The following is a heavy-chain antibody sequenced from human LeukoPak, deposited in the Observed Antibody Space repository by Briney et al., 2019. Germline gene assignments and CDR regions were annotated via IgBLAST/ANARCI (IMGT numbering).Heavy chain of an antibody. Sequence: GGSLRLSCTASGFIFSSYGMHWVRQAPGKGLEWVTNIWYDGSNKYYADSVRGRFTTSRDNSKNTLYLQMNSLRAEDTAVYYCARDARVGATPGLFDYWGQGTLVTVSS. V-gene: IGHV3-33*01. J-gene: IGHJ4*02. CDR2: IWYDGSNK. CDR3: ARDARVGATPGLFDY. D-gene: IGHD1-26*01. CDR1: GFIFSSYG.